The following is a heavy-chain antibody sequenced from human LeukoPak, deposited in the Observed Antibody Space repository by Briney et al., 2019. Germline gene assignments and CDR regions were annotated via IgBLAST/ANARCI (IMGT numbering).Heavy chain of an antibody. CDR3: ARVTSGPSFDY. D-gene: IGHD1-1*01. CDR1: GGSISSYY. Sequence: PSETLSLTCTVPGGSISSYYWSWIRQPPGKGLEWIRYLYYSGSTNYNPSLKSRVIISVDTSKNQFSLKLSSVTAADTAVYYCARVTSGPSFDYWGQGTLVTVSS. V-gene: IGHV4-59*01. CDR2: LYYSGST. J-gene: IGHJ4*02.